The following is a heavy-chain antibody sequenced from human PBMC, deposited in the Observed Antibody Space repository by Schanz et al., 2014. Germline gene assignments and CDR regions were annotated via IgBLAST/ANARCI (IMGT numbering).Heavy chain of an antibody. Sequence: EVHLVESGGGLVQPGRSLRLSCAASGFTFDDYAMHWVRQPPGKGLEWVSLIDRDGGHTYYADSVKGRFTISRDNSKNTLYLQMNSLRAEDTAVYYCAKEDRNHNSDYVFWGQGTLVTVSS. CDR2: IDRDGGHT. CDR1: GFTFDDYA. J-gene: IGHJ4*02. D-gene: IGHD3-22*01. CDR3: AKEDRNHNSDYVF. V-gene: IGHV3-43*02.